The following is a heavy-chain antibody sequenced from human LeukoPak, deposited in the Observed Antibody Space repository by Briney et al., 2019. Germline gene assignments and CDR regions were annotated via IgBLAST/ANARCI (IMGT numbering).Heavy chain of an antibody. D-gene: IGHD6-19*01. CDR3: VCGQPNQWLRGV. CDR2: ISSTSTI. Sequence: PGGSLRLSCAASGFTFSTYSMNWVRQAPGKGLEWISYISSTSTIYYADSVKGRFTISRDNAKNSLYLQMNSLRVEDTAVYYCVCGQPNQWLRGVWGKGTTVTVSS. CDR1: GFTFSTYS. J-gene: IGHJ6*04. V-gene: IGHV3-48*04.